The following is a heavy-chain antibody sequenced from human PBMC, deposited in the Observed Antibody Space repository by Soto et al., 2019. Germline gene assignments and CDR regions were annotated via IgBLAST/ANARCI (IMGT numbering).Heavy chain of an antibody. Sequence: ASVKVSCKASGYTFTRYTMNWVRQAPGQRLEWMGWINPDNGNTKSSQKFQDRVIITRDTSASTAYMDLSSLRSEDTAVYYCARGIATGQLDPWGQGALVTVSS. CDR2: INPDNGNT. D-gene: IGHD2-15*01. CDR1: GYTFTRYT. V-gene: IGHV1-3*01. CDR3: ARGIATGQLDP. J-gene: IGHJ5*02.